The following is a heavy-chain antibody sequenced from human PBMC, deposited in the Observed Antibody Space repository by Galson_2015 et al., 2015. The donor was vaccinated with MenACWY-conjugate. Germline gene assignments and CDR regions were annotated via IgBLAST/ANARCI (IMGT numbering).Heavy chain of an antibody. CDR2: IKSDGTVT. CDR1: GFAFSGYW. D-gene: IGHD6-13*01. J-gene: IGHJ4*02. CDR3: TRDSSYSNDY. V-gene: IGHV3-74*03. Sequence: LRLSCAASGFAFSGYWMNWVRQVPGTGLVWVSHIKSDGTVTTYADSVKGRFTISRDNAKNTLYLQMNSLRAEDTAVYYCTRDSSYSNDYWGQGTLVAVSS.